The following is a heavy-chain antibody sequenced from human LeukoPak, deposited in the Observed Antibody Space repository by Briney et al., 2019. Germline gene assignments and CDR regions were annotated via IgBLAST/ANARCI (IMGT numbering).Heavy chain of an antibody. CDR3: AKSLFTSATGTGRAFHI. J-gene: IGHJ3*02. Sequence: GWSLRLSCAASGFSISAYPMSWVRQAPGKGLQWLSGISASGDVTFHADRVKGRFAISRDNSKNTLYLQMIGLRAGDTAEYYCAKSLFTSATGTGRAFHIWGQGTMVTVSS. V-gene: IGHV3-23*01. CDR1: GFSISAYP. CDR2: ISASGDVT. D-gene: IGHD1-1*01.